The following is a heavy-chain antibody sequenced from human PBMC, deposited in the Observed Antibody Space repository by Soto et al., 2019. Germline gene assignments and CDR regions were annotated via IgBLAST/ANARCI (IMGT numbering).Heavy chain of an antibody. D-gene: IGHD3-10*01. V-gene: IGHV1-2*04. CDR1: GYTFTGYY. CDR2: INPNSGGT. Sequence: ASVKVSCKASGYTFTGYYMHWVRQAPGQGLEWMGWINPNSGGTNYAQKFQGWVTMTRDTSISTAYMELSRLRSDDTAVYYCARGGVLLWFAETYAFDIWGQGTMVTVSS. J-gene: IGHJ3*02. CDR3: ARGGVLLWFAETYAFDI.